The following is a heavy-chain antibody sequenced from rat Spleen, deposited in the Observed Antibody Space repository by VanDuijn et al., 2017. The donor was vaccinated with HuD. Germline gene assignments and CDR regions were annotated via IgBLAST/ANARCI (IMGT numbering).Heavy chain of an antibody. CDR1: GFTFSDYN. V-gene: IGHV5-7*01. Sequence: EVQLVESGGGLVQPGRSLKLSCAASGFTFSDYNMAWVRQAPKKGLEWVTTISYDGSSTYYRDSVKGRVTISRDNAKTTLYLQMDSLRSEATATYFCAREAGLPFHYFDYWGQGVMVTVSS. J-gene: IGHJ2*01. D-gene: IGHD1-4*01. CDR3: AREAGLPFHYFDY. CDR2: ISYDGSST.